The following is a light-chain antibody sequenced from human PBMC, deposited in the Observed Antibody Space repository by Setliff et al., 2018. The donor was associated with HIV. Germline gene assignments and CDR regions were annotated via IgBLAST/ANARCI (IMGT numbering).Light chain of an antibody. Sequence: QSVLTQPASVSGSPGQSITISCTGASSDVGTYNYVSWYRQHPGKAPKLMIYEVSNRPSGVSNRFSGSKSGNTASLTISGLQAEDEADYYCSSYTSNNLYVFGTGTKVTVL. CDR3: SSYTSNNLYV. J-gene: IGLJ1*01. V-gene: IGLV2-14*01. CDR2: EVS. CDR1: SSDVGTYNY.